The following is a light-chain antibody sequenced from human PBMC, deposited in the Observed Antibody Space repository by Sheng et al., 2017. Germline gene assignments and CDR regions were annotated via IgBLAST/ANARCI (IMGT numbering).Light chain of an antibody. J-gene: IGKJ1*01. V-gene: IGKV1-5*03. CDR3: QQYNHYSWT. CDR1: ESMSYW. CDR2: ETS. Sequence: DIQMTQSPSTLSASVGDRVTITCRASESMSYWLAWYQQKPGKAPKLLIYETSNLQGGVPSRFSGSGSGTEFTLTINNLQPDDFATYYCQQYNHYSWTFGQGTKVDVK.